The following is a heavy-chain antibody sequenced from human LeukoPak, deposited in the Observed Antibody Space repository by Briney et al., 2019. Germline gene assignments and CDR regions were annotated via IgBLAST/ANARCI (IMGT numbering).Heavy chain of an antibody. V-gene: IGHV3-30*18. CDR1: GFTFSSYG. Sequence: LTGGSLRLSCAASGFTFSSYGTHWVRQAPGKGLEWVAVISYDGSNKYYADSVKGRFTISRDNSKNTLYLQMNSLRAEDTAVYYCAKGSRSFDYWGQGTLVTVSS. D-gene: IGHD3-10*01. J-gene: IGHJ4*02. CDR2: ISYDGSNK. CDR3: AKGSRSFDY.